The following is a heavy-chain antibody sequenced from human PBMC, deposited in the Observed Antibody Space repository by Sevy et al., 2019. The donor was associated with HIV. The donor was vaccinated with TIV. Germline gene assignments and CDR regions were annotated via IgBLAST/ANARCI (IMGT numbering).Heavy chain of an antibody. CDR1: GGTFSSYA. CDR3: PREEWELLRGFDY. D-gene: IGHD1-26*01. J-gene: IGHJ4*02. CDR2: IIPIFGTA. V-gene: IGHV1-69*13. Sequence: ASVKVSCKASGGTFSSYAISWVRQAPGQGLEWMGGIIPIFGTANYAQKFQGRVTITADESTSTAYMELSSLRSEDTAVYYCPREEWELLRGFDYWGQGTLVTVSS.